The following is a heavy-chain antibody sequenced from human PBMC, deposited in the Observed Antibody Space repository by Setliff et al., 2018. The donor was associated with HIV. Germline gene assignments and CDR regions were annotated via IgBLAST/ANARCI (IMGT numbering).Heavy chain of an antibody. CDR2: ISSSGNTI. Sequence: PGGSLRLSCAASGFSFSSYEMNWVRQAPGKGLEWISYISSSGNTIYYADSVKGRFTISRDDAEKSVYLQMNSLRAEDTAVYYCARAGVVEGYYYYYYMDVWGKGTTVTVS. V-gene: IGHV3-48*03. CDR1: GFSFSSYE. D-gene: IGHD2-15*01. CDR3: ARAGVVEGYYYYYYMDV. J-gene: IGHJ6*03.